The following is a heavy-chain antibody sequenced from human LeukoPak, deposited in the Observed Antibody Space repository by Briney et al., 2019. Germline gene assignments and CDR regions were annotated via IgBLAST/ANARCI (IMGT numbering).Heavy chain of an antibody. J-gene: IGHJ1*01. V-gene: IGHV4-34*01. D-gene: IGHD3-9*01. CDR3: ARGSLRYFDWLRGAEYFQH. Sequence: SETLSLTCAVYGGSFSGYYWSWIRQPPGKGLEWIGEINHSGSTNYNPSLKSRVTISVDTSKNQFSLKLSSVTAADTAVYYCARGSLRYFDWLRGAEYFQHWGQGTLVTASS. CDR1: GGSFSGYY. CDR2: INHSGST.